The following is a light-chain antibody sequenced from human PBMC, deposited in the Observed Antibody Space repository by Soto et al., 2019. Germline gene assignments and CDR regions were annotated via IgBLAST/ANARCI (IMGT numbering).Light chain of an antibody. Sequence: QSALPQPRSVSGSPGQSVTISCTGTSSDVGGYNYVSWYQQHPGKAPQLMIYDVSKRPSGVPDRFSGSKSGNTASLTISGLQAEGEADYYCCSYAGSYTWVFGGGTQLTVL. CDR3: CSYAGSYTWV. J-gene: IGLJ3*02. CDR1: SSDVGGYNY. V-gene: IGLV2-11*01. CDR2: DVS.